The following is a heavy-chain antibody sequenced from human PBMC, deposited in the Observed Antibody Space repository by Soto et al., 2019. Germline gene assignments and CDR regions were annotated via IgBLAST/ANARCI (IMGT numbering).Heavy chain of an antibody. J-gene: IGHJ6*02. Sequence: PGGSLRLSCVASGFTFNNCAMNWLRQAPGKGLEWVSIISCSGGSTYYADSVKGRFTISRDKSKNTVYLQMNGLRAEDTAVYYCAKDSGDITIFGVVTGMDVWGQGTTVTVSS. V-gene: IGHV3-23*01. CDR2: ISCSGGST. CDR1: GFTFNNCA. CDR3: AKDSGDITIFGVVTGMDV. D-gene: IGHD3-3*01.